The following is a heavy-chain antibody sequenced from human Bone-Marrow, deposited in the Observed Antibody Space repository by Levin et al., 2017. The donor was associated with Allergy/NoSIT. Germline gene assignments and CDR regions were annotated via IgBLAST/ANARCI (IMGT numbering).Heavy chain of an antibody. CDR2: VFHNGVT. Sequence: PGGSLRLSCTVSGGPLNTSYWNWIRQPPGKGLEWIGYVFHNGVTNYNPSFKSRVTISLDTSRSQFSLKMNSVTTADTALYYCARAPYYYDPDGFYFAFHLWGQGTPVTVSS. D-gene: IGHD3-22*01. CDR3: ARAPYYYDPDGFYFAFHL. J-gene: IGHJ3*01. CDR1: GGPLNTSY. V-gene: IGHV4-59*01.